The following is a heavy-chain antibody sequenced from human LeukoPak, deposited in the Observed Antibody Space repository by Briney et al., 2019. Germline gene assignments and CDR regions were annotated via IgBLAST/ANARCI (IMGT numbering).Heavy chain of an antibody. D-gene: IGHD1-26*01. CDR2: IYYSGST. Sequence: SETLSLTCTVSGGSISSYYWSWIRQPPGKGLKWIGYIYYSGSTNYNPSLKSRVTISVDTSKNQFSLKLSSVTAADTAVYYCARYSGSYSVPYYFDYWGQGTLVTVSS. CDR1: GGSISSYY. V-gene: IGHV4-59*01. J-gene: IGHJ4*02. CDR3: ARYSGSYSVPYYFDY.